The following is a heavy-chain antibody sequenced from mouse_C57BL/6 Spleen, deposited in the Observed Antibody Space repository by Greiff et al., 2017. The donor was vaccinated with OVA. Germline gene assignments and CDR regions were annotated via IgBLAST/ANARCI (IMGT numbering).Heavy chain of an antibody. CDR3: AKEASHYGSNWDDAMDY. Sequence: QVQLQQPGAELVKPGASVKLSCKASGYTFTSYWMPWVKQRPGRGLEWIGRIDPNSGGTKYNEKFKSKATLTVDKPSSTAYMQLSSLTSEDSTVYYCAKEASHYGSNWDDAMDYWGQGTSVTVSS. V-gene: IGHV1-72*01. J-gene: IGHJ4*01. D-gene: IGHD1-1*01. CDR2: IDPNSGGT. CDR1: GYTFTSYW.